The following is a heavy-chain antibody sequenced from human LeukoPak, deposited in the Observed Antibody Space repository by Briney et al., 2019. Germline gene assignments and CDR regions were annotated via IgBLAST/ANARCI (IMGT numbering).Heavy chain of an antibody. J-gene: IGHJ4*02. V-gene: IGHV3-21*01. CDR3: AREDMVRGAESFDY. Sequence: GGSLRLSCAASGFTFNTYTMNWVRQAPGKGLEWVSSITASSTAIYSADSVKGRFTISRDNAKNSLYLQMNSLRAEDTAVYYCAREDMVRGAESFDYWGQGTLVTVSS. D-gene: IGHD3-10*01. CDR1: GFTFNTYT. CDR2: ITASSTAI.